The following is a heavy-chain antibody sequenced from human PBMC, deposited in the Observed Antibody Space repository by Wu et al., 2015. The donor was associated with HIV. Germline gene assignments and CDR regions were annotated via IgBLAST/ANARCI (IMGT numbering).Heavy chain of an antibody. CDR3: ARERTMVRGVIGNNWFDP. Sequence: QAQLVQSAGEMKKPGASVRVSCKASGGTFSSYAISWVRQAPGQGLEWMGRINPIFGTANYAQNFQGRVTITADESASTAYMEISRLRSEDTAVYYCARERTMVRGVIGNNWFDPWGQGTLVTVSS. J-gene: IGHJ5*02. V-gene: IGHV1-69*13. CDR2: INPIFGTA. D-gene: IGHD3-10*01. CDR1: GGTFSSYA.